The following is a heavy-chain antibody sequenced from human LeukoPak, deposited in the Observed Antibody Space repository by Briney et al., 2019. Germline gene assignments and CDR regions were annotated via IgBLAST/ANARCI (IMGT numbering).Heavy chain of an antibody. J-gene: IGHJ4*02. CDR2: IIPIFGIA. D-gene: IGHD6-13*01. Sequence: GSSVKVSCKASGGTFISYAISWVRQAPGQGLEWMGRIIPIFGIANYARKFQGRVTITADKSTSTAYMELSSLRSEDTAVYYCARVPYTYSSSWYYFDYWGQGTLVTVSS. CDR3: ARVPYTYSSSWYYFDY. CDR1: GGTFISYA. V-gene: IGHV1-69*04.